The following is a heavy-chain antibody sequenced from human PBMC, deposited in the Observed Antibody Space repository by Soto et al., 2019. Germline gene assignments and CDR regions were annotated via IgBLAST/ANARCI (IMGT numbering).Heavy chain of an antibody. D-gene: IGHD1-7*01. J-gene: IGHJ4*02. CDR3: ARGGCNWNYICYFDY. CDR1: GGSFSGYY. Sequence: SETLSLTCAVYGGSFSGYYWSWIRQPPGKGLEWIGEINHSGSTNYNPSLKSRVTISVDTSKNQFSLKLSSVTAADTAVYYCARGGCNWNYICYFDYWGQGTLVTVSS. V-gene: IGHV4-34*01. CDR2: INHSGST.